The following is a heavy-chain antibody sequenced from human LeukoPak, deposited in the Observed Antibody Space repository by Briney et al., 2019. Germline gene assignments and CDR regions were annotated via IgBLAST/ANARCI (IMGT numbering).Heavy chain of an antibody. CDR2: ISSSGSTI. D-gene: IGHD2-2*01. J-gene: IGHJ6*03. CDR3: AREPSWYYYYYYMDV. CDR1: GFTFSSYG. V-gene: IGHV3-48*04. Sequence: GGSLRLSCAASGFTFSSYGMHWVRQAPGKGLEWVSYISSSGSTIYYADSVKGRFTISRDNAKNSLYLQMNSLRAEDTAVYYCAREPSWYYYYYYMDVWGKGTTVTISS.